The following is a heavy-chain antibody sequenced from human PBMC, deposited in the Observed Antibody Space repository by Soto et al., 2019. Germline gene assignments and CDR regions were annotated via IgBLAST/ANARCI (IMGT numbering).Heavy chain of an antibody. CDR1: GGSISSGGYY. CDR3: ARAPYDSSGLNWFDP. D-gene: IGHD3-22*01. V-gene: IGHV4-31*03. CDR2: IYYSGST. J-gene: IGHJ5*02. Sequence: PSETLSLTCTVSGGSISSGGYYWSWIRQHPGKGLEWIGYIYYSGSTYYNPSLKSRVTISVDTSKNQFSLKLSSVTAADTAVYYCARAPYDSSGLNWFDPWGQGTLVTVSS.